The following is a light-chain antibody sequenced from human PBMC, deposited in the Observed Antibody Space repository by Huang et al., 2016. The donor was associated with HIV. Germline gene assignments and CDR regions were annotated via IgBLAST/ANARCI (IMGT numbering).Light chain of an antibody. Sequence: DIQMPQSPSTLSASVGDRVTITCRASQSISSWLAWYQQKPGKAPKLLIYKASSLESGVPSRFSVSGSGTEFTLTISSLQPDDFATYYCQQYNSYSTFGPGTKVDIK. CDR3: QQYNSYST. V-gene: IGKV1-5*03. CDR2: KAS. J-gene: IGKJ3*01. CDR1: QSISSW.